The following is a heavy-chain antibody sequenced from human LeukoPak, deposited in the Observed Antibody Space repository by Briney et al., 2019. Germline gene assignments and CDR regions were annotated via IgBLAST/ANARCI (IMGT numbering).Heavy chain of an antibody. V-gene: IGHV5-51*01. Sequence: GESLKISCKDSGDSFTSYWIGWVRQMPGKGLGWMGIVYPGDSDTRYSPSFQGQVIISADKSINTAYLQWSSLKASDPGIYYCARRSGARSAAVAADYWGQGTLVTVSS. CDR2: VYPGDSDT. D-gene: IGHD6-19*01. CDR3: ARRSGARSAAVAADY. J-gene: IGHJ4*02. CDR1: GDSFTSYW.